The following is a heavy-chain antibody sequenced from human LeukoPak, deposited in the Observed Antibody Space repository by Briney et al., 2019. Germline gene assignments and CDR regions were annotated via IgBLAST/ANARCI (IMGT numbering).Heavy chain of an antibody. D-gene: IGHD2-15*01. V-gene: IGHV3-7*01. CDR1: GFTFSSYW. Sequence: GGSLRLSCAASGFTFSSYWMSWVRQAPGKGLEWVANIKQDGSEKYYVDSVKGRFTISRDNAKNSLYLQVNSLRAEDTAVYYCVRDPTQGGYWLVVDYWGQGTLVTVSS. J-gene: IGHJ4*02. CDR3: VRDPTQGGYWLVVDY. CDR2: IKQDGSEK.